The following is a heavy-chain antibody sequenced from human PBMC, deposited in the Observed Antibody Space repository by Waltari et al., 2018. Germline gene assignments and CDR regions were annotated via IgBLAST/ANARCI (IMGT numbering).Heavy chain of an antibody. J-gene: IGHJ4*02. V-gene: IGHV4-4*07. CDR3: ARDAYCGGDCYLGLDY. CDR1: GGSIRSYY. D-gene: IGHD2-21*01. Sequence: QVQLQESGPGLVKPSETLSLTCHVSGGSIRSYYWSCIRQPPGKGLEWIGRNYTSWSTNYNPSLKIRVTMSVDTSKNQFSLKLSSVTAADTAVYYCARDAYCGGDCYLGLDYWGQGTLVTVSS. CDR2: NYTSWST.